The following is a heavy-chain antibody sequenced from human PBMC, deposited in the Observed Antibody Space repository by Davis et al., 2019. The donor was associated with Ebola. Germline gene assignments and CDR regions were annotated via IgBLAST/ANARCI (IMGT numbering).Heavy chain of an antibody. D-gene: IGHD3-16*01. CDR2: ISYDGSNK. Sequence: GESLKIPCTTSGFSFSSHALHWVRHPPGKGLEWVAVISYDGSNKYYADSVKGRFTISRDNAKNTLYLQMNSLRAEDTAVYYCARDAGGFGDYWGQGTLVSVSS. J-gene: IGHJ4*02. V-gene: IGHV3-30*04. CDR3: ARDAGGFGDY. CDR1: GFSFSSHA.